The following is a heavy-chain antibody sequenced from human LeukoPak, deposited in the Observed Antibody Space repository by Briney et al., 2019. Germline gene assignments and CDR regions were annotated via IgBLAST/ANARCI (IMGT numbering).Heavy chain of an antibody. Sequence: GGSLRLSCAASGFTFSSYSMNWVRQAPGKGLEWVSSISSSSSYIYYADSVKGRFTISRDNAKNSLYLQMNSLRAEDTAVYYCSRETASGHYVDYWGQGTLVTVSS. CDR1: GFTFSSYS. D-gene: IGHD3-3*01. J-gene: IGHJ4*02. CDR3: SRETASGHYVDY. V-gene: IGHV3-21*01. CDR2: ISSSSSYI.